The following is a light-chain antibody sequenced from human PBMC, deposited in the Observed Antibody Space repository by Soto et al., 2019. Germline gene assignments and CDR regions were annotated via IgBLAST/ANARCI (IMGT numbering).Light chain of an antibody. CDR1: QSLNSD. V-gene: IGKV3-15*01. J-gene: IGKJ5*01. CDR2: GAS. Sequence: EIVMTQSPATLSVSPGERATLSCRASQSLNSDLAWYQQKPGQAPRLLIYGASTRATGIPARFSGSESGTEFTLTISSLQSEDFAVYYCQQRGDWPPITFGQGTRLEIK. CDR3: QQRGDWPPIT.